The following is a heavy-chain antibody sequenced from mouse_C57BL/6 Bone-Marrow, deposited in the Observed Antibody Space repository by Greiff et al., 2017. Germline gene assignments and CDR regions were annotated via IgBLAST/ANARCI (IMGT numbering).Heavy chain of an antibody. CDR3: ARVLLYYDAMDY. V-gene: IGHV5-4*03. CDR2: ISDGGSYT. Sequence: EVKLMESGGGLVKPGGSLKLSCAASGFTFSSYAMPWVRQTPEKRLEWVATISDGGSYTYYPDNVKGRFTISRDNAKNNLYLQMSHLKSEDTAMYYCARVLLYYDAMDYWGQGTSVTVSS. CDR1: GFTFSSYA. J-gene: IGHJ4*01.